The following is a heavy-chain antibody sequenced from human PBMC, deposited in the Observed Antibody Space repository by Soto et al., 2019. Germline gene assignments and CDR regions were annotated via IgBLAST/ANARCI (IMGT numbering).Heavy chain of an antibody. CDR2: IYSGGYT. J-gene: IGHJ4*02. V-gene: IGHV3-53*01. Sequence: EVQLVESGGGLIQPGGSLRLSCAVSGFTVSNNYMSWVRQAPGKGLEGVSVIYSGGYTAYGDSVKGRFTISRDNSKNTPYLQMKSRRADARGVFCGAAPGGGGGYWGQGTLVTVSS. CDR1: GFTVSNNY. CDR3: AAPGGGGGY. D-gene: IGHD3-10*01.